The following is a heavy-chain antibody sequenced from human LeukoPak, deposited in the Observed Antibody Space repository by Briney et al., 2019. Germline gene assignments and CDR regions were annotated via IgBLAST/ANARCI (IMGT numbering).Heavy chain of an antibody. J-gene: IGHJ5*02. V-gene: IGHV4-4*07. CDR3: ARVSRGCSSTSCSNWFDP. CDR1: GGSISSYY. Sequence: SETLSLTCTVSGGSISSYYWSWIRQPAGKGLEWIGRIYTSGSTNYNPSLKSRVTVSVDTSKNQFSLKLSSVTAADTAVYYCARVSRGCSSTSCSNWFDPWGQGTLVTVSS. CDR2: IYTSGST. D-gene: IGHD2-2*01.